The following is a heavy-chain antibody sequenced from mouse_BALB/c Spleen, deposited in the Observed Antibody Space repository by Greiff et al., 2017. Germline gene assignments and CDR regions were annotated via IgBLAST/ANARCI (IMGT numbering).Heavy chain of an antibody. V-gene: IGHV5-17*02. CDR3: AREGDGFYVDY. CDR1: GFTFSSFG. Sequence: EVMLVESGGGLVQPGGSRKLSCAASGFTFSSFGMHWVRQAPEKGLEWVAYISSGSSTIYYADTVKGRFTISRDNPKNTLFLQMTSLRSEDTAMYYCAREGDGFYVDYWGQGTTLTVSS. D-gene: IGHD2-3*01. J-gene: IGHJ2*01. CDR2: ISSGSSTI.